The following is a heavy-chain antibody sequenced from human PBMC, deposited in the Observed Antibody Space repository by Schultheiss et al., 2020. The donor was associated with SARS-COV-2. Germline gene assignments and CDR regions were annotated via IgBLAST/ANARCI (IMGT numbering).Heavy chain of an antibody. D-gene: IGHD3-3*01. CDR1: GGSISSYY. CDR3: ARDVYDFWSGYQYYFDY. Sequence: SQTLSLTCAVYGGSISSYYWSWIRQPPGKGLEWIGYIYYSGSTNYNPSLKSRVTISVDTSKNQFSLKLSSVTAADTAVYYCARDVYDFWSGYQYYFDYWGQGTLVTVSS. J-gene: IGHJ4*02. V-gene: IGHV4-59*01. CDR2: IYYSGST.